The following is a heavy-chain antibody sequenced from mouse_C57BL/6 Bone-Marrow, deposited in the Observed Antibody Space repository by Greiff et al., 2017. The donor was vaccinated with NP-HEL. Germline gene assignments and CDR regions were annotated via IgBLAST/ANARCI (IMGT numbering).Heavy chain of an antibody. J-gene: IGHJ4*01. V-gene: IGHV1-19*01. CDR2: INPYNGGT. CDR1: GYTFTDYY. CDR3: ARGDAMDY. Sequence: VQLKESGPVLVKPGASVKMSCKASGYTFTDYYMNWVKQSHGKSLEWIGVINPYNGGTSYNQKFKGKATLTVDKSSSTAYMELNSLTSEDSAVYYCARGDAMDYWGQGTSVTVSS.